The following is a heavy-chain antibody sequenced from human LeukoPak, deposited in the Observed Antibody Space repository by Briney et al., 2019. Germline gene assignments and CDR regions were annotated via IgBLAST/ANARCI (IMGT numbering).Heavy chain of an antibody. CDR3: AKGPNLGRYYYMDV. V-gene: IGHV3-21*04. Sequence: PGGSLRLSCAASGFTFSSYSMNWVRQAPGKGLEWVSSISSSSSYMYYADSVKGRFTISRDNAKNSLYLQMNSLRAEDTAVYYCAKGPNLGRYYYMDVWGKGTTVTVSS. CDR1: GFTFSSYS. J-gene: IGHJ6*03. CDR2: ISSSSSYM. D-gene: IGHD3-16*01.